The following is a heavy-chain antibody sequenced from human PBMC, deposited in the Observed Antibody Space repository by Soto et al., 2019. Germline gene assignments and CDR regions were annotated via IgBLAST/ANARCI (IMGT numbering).Heavy chain of an antibody. CDR1: GFVFTDYY. CDR3: ARGKGMEENYYYHGMDV. Sequence: QVFLVQSEAAVRKPGASVRVSCKASGFVFTDYYMHWVRQAPGQGLEWMGWINGGKGNTKYSQKFKDRVTISRDTSASTGYMELSSLRSEDTAVYYCARGKGMEENYYYHGMDVWGPGTTVTVS. J-gene: IGHJ6*02. D-gene: IGHD1-1*01. V-gene: IGHV1-3*01. CDR2: INGGKGNT.